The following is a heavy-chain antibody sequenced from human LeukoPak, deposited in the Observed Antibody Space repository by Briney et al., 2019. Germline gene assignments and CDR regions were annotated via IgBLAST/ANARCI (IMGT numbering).Heavy chain of an antibody. D-gene: IGHD3-10*01. V-gene: IGHV3-43*02. CDR2: ISGDGGIT. J-gene: IGHJ4*02. CDR3: AKPQHYGRGDFDY. CDR1: GFNFDDYA. Sequence: GGSLRLSCAASGFNFDDYAMDWVRQAPGRGLEWVSLISGDGGITYYADFVKGRFTISRDNSKNSLYLQMNSLRTKDTALYYCAKPQHYGRGDFDYWGQGTLVTVSS.